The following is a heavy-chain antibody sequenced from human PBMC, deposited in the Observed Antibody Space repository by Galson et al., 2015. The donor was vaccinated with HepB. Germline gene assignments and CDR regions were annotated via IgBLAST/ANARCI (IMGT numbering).Heavy chain of an antibody. J-gene: IGHJ6*03. CDR3: ARQGHGYYMDV. CDR2: IWYDGSNK. Sequence: SLRLSCAASGFTFSSYGMHWVRQAPGKGLEWVAVIWYDGSNKYYADSVKGRFTISRDNSKNTLYLQMNSLRAEDTAVYYCARQGHGYYMDVWGNGTTVTVSS. CDR1: GFTFSSYG. V-gene: IGHV3-33*01.